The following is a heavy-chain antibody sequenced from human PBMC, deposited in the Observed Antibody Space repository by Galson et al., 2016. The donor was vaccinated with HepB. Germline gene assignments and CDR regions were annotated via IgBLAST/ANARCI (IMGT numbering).Heavy chain of an antibody. Sequence: SGAEVKKPGESLRISCKASGYSFTSYWINWVRQMPGKGLEWMGRIDPSDSYTNYSPSFQGHVTISANKSISTASLQWSSLKASDTAMSYCASSRDSSGWPIPSFDYWGHGSLVTVSS. CDR1: GYSFTSYW. J-gene: IGHJ4*01. CDR3: ASSRDSSGWPIPSFDY. CDR2: IDPSDSYT. V-gene: IGHV5-10-1*01. D-gene: IGHD6-19*01.